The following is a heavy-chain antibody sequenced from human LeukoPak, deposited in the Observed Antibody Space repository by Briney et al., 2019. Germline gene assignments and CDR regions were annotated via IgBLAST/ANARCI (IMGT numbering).Heavy chain of an antibody. D-gene: IGHD3-22*01. Sequence: QPSETLSLTCTVSGGSISSYYWSWIRQPPGKRLEWIGYIYYSGSTNYNPSLRSRVTISVDTSKNQFSLKLSSVTAADTAVYYCARDAYYYDSSGYYHDAFDIWGQGTMVTVSS. CDR3: ARDAYYYDSSGYYHDAFDI. V-gene: IGHV4-59*01. CDR2: IYYSGST. J-gene: IGHJ3*02. CDR1: GGSISSYY.